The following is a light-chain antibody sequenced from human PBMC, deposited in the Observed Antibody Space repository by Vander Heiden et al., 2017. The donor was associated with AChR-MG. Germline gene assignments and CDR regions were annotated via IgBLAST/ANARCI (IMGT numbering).Light chain of an antibody. CDR3: LQHSSYPFS. Sequence: DLQMTQSPSYLSASGGDRVTSTCRATQGLRKDLAWYQQNPGTAPKRLIYSASTLESGVPSRISGGESGTDFTLTISSLQPEFFATYCCLQHSSYPFSFGGGTKVEIK. J-gene: IGKJ4*01. CDR1: QGLRKD. V-gene: IGKV1-17*01. CDR2: SAS.